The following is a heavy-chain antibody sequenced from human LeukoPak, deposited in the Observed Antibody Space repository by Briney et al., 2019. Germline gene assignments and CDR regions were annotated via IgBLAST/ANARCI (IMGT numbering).Heavy chain of an antibody. CDR2: INHSGST. V-gene: IGHV4-34*01. J-gene: IGHJ4*02. D-gene: IGHD6-13*01. CDR1: GGSFSGYY. CDR3: VRSSRSWSTFDY. Sequence: PSETLSLACAVYGGSFSGYYWSWIRQPPGKGLEWIGEINHSGSTNYNPSLKSRVTISVDTSKNQFSLKLSSVTAADTAVYYCVRSSRSWSTFDYWGQGTLVTVSS.